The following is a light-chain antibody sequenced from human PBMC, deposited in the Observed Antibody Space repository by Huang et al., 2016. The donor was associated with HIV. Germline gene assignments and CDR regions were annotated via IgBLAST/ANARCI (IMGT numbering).Light chain of an antibody. J-gene: IGKJ1*01. CDR1: QSVSSD. V-gene: IGKV3-11*01. Sequence: EIVLTQSPATLYLSPGERATLSCRASQSVSSDLAWYQQKPGQAPRLLIYDTSSRATGLPARFSGSGAGTDFTTTISSLEPEDFAVYYCQQRSNWPPWTFGQGTKVEIK. CDR2: DTS. CDR3: QQRSNWPPWT.